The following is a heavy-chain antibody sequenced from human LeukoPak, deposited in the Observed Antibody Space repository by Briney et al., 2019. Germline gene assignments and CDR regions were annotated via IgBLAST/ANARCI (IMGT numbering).Heavy chain of an antibody. CDR2: IYICGAT. Sequence: PGGSLRLSCAASGFTVSNNYMSWVRQAPGKGLEWVSVIYICGATYYADSVKGRFTISIDNSRNMLYLQVSSLRAEDTAVYFCAIVDMIRGGINWFDPWGQGTLVTVSS. CDR1: GFTVSNNY. V-gene: IGHV3-53*01. CDR3: AIVDMIRGGINWFDP. J-gene: IGHJ5*02. D-gene: IGHD3-10*01.